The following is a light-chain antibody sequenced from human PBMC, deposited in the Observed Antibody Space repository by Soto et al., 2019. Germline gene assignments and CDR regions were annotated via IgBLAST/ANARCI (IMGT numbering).Light chain of an antibody. CDR3: KKGHSAHRK. CDR2: GAS. V-gene: IGKV1-39*01. J-gene: IGKJ1*01. Sequence: IQMTHSPSSLCASVGDIDTITGRASQGIKNDLGWYQQKPGKAPNLLIYGASSLESGVTARFRGSGSGTDFTLTISSMQTEDFATYYCKKGHSAHRKFGKGNTV. CDR1: QGIKND.